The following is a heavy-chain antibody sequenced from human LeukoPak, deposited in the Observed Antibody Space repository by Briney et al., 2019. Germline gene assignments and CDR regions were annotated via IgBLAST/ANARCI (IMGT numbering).Heavy chain of an antibody. CDR2: VNPNSGNT. CDR3: AREDRGYCSSTSCFSSYWFDP. Sequence: SEPVSYKDSGYSFNSYDMNRVRQAPGPGLEWTGWVNPNSGNTGYAQKFQGRVTITRNTSISTAYMELSSLRSEDTAVYYCAREDRGYCSSTSCFSSYWFDPWGQGTLVTVSS. D-gene: IGHD2-2*01. CDR1: GYSFNSYD. V-gene: IGHV1-8*03. J-gene: IGHJ5*02.